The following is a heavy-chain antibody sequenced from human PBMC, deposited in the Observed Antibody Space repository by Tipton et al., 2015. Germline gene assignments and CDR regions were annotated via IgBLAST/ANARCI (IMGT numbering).Heavy chain of an antibody. CDR1: GGSVSSGSYY. V-gene: IGHV4-61*01. Sequence: TLSLTCTVSGGSVSSGSYYWNWIRQPPGKGLEWIGYIYYSGSTYYNPSLKSRVTISVDTSKNQFSLKLSSVTAADTAVYYCARASYDVLTGYFFDNWGQGTLVTVSS. CDR3: ARASYDVLTGYFFDN. D-gene: IGHD3/OR15-3a*01. CDR2: IYYSGST. J-gene: IGHJ4*02.